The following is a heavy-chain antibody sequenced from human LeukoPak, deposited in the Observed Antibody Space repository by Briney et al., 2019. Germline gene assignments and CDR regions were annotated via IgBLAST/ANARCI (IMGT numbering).Heavy chain of an antibody. CDR3: ARALDWNCPNDYFDY. J-gene: IGHJ4*02. CDR2: ISPYNGNT. V-gene: IGHV1-18*01. Sequence: ASVKVSCKSSGYTFSTSGITWVRQAPGQGLEWMGWISPYNGNTNYAQNLQGRVTMTTDTSTSTAYMELRSLRSDDTAVYYCARALDWNCPNDYFDYWGQGTLVTVSS. D-gene: IGHD1-7*01. CDR1: GYTFSTSG.